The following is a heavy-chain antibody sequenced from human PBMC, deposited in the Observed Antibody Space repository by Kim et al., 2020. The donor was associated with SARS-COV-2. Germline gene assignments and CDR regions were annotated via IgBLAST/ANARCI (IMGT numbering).Heavy chain of an antibody. CDR3: ARGGGSKRITRVRGVIIPRHYGMDG. Sequence: SETLSLTCAVYGGSFSGYYWSWIRQPPGKGLEWIGEINHSGSTNYNPSLKSRVTISVDTSKNQFSLKLSPVTAADTAVYYCARGGGSKRITRVRGVIIPRHYGMDGWGQGTTVTVSS. CDR1: GGSFSGYY. CDR2: INHSGST. J-gene: IGHJ6*02. V-gene: IGHV4-34*01. D-gene: IGHD3-10*01.